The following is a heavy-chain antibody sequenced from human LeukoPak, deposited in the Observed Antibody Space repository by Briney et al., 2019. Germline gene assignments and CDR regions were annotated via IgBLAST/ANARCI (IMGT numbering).Heavy chain of an antibody. Sequence: GGSLRLSCAASGFTFSDYYMSWIRQAPGKGLEWVSTIKGTGLTTYYADSAKGRFTISRDNAKNSLFLQMSSLRADDTAIYYCARAGELRYMDVWGKGTAVTVSS. J-gene: IGHJ6*03. D-gene: IGHD3-16*01. CDR1: GFTFSDYY. V-gene: IGHV3-11*04. CDR3: ARAGELRYMDV. CDR2: IKGTGLTT.